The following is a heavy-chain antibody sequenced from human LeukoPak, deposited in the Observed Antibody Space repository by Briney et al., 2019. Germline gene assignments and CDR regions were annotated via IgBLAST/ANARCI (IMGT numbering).Heavy chain of an antibody. Sequence: ASVKVSCKASGYTFTSYGISWVRQAPGQGLEWMGWIGAYNGNTNYAQKLQGRVTMTTDTSTSTAYMELRSLRSDDTAVYYCASPRETYYYGSGSYSPLDYWGQGTLVTVSS. CDR3: ASPRETYYYGSGSYSPLDY. J-gene: IGHJ4*02. CDR2: IGAYNGNT. D-gene: IGHD3-10*01. CDR1: GYTFTSYG. V-gene: IGHV1-18*01.